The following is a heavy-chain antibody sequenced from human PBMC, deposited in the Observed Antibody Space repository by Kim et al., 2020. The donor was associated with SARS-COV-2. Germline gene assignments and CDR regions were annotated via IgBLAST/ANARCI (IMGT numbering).Heavy chain of an antibody. D-gene: IGHD3-16*01. J-gene: IGHJ4*02. CDR3: ARGGPTEPFDY. V-gene: IGHV1-46*01. Sequence: SSAQKCQGRVTMTRDTSTCTVYMGLGSLRSADTAVYYCARGGPTEPFDYWGQGTLVTVSS.